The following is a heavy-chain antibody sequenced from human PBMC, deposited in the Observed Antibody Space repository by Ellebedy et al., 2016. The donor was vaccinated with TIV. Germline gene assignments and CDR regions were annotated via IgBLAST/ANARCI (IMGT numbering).Heavy chain of an antibody. Sequence: ASVKVSCXASGYTFTGYYMHWVRQAPGQGLEWMGWISAYNGNTNYAQKLQGRVTMTTDTSTSTAYMELRSLRSDDTAVYYCARGPPSIFYCSSTSCYNWFDPWGQGTLVTVSS. V-gene: IGHV1-18*04. CDR1: GYTFTGYY. CDR2: ISAYNGNT. D-gene: IGHD2-2*01. CDR3: ARGPPSIFYCSSTSCYNWFDP. J-gene: IGHJ5*02.